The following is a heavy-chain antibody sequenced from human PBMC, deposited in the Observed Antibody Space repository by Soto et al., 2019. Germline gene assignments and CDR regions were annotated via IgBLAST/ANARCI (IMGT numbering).Heavy chain of an antibody. CDR1: GYTFTSYG. D-gene: IGHD6-6*01. V-gene: IGHV1-18*01. Sequence: ASVKVSCKASGYTFTSYGISWVRQAPGQGLEWMGWISAYNGNTNYAQKLQGRVTMTTDTSTSTAYMELRSLRSDDTAVYYCAIPPGIAARPRDVLVYWGQGTLVTVSS. J-gene: IGHJ4*02. CDR3: AIPPGIAARPRDVLVY. CDR2: ISAYNGNT.